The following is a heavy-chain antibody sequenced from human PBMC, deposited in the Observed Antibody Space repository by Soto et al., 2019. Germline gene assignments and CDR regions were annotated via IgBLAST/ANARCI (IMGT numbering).Heavy chain of an antibody. Sequence: QVQLQESGPGLVKPSQTLSLTCTVSGGSISSGGYYWSWIRQHPGKGLEWIGYIYYSGSTYYNPSLKSRVTISVDTSKNQFSLKLSSVTAADTAVYYCARGYCSGGSCYGNFDYWGQGTLVTVSS. V-gene: IGHV4-31*03. CDR3: ARGYCSGGSCYGNFDY. CDR2: IYYSGST. J-gene: IGHJ4*02. D-gene: IGHD2-15*01. CDR1: GGSISSGGYY.